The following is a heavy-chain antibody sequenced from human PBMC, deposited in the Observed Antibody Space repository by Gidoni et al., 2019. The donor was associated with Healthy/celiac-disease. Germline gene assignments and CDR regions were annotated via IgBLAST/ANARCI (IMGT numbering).Heavy chain of an antibody. D-gene: IGHD2-2*02. CDR1: GGSFSGYY. J-gene: IGHJ6*02. V-gene: IGHV4-34*01. CDR2: INHSGST. CDR3: ARGGRYCSSTSCYTYYYYGMDV. Sequence: QVQLQQWGAGLLKPSETLSLTCAVYGGSFSGYYWSWLRQPPGKGLEWIGEINHSGSTNYNPSLKSRVTISVDTSKNQFSLKLSSVTAADTAVYYCARGGRYCSSTSCYTYYYYGMDVWGQGTTVTVSS.